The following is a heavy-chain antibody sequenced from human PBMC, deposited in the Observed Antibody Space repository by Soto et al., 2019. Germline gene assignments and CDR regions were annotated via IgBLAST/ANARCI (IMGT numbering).Heavy chain of an antibody. CDR3: ASIAAAGFDAFDI. V-gene: IGHV3-74*01. CDR2: INSDGSST. J-gene: IGHJ3*02. Sequence: GGPWRHPRPPFESPSVDLGSHWVSQVPGKGLVWVSRINSDGSSTSYADSVKGRFTISRDNAKNTLYLQMNSLRAEDTAVYYCASIAAAGFDAFDIWGQGTMVTVSS. CDR1: ESPSVDLG. D-gene: IGHD6-13*01.